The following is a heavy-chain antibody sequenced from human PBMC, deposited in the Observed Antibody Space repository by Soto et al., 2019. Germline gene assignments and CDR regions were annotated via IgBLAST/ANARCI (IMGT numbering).Heavy chain of an antibody. Sequence: EVQLVEPGGGFVQPGGSLRLSCAASGFTVSSKYMTWVRQAPGKGLEWVSIIYSGGSTYYGDSVKGRFTISRHNSKNTLYLQMSSLRAEDTDVYYCASGGSGGEGALDIWGQGTMVTVSS. CDR3: ASGGSGGEGALDI. D-gene: IGHD6-19*01. J-gene: IGHJ3*02. V-gene: IGHV3-53*04. CDR1: GFTVSSKY. CDR2: IYSGGST.